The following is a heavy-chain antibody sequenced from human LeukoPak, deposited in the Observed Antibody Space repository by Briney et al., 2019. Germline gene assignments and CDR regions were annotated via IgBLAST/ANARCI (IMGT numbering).Heavy chain of an antibody. V-gene: IGHV5-51*01. J-gene: IGHJ3*02. CDR1: GYSSPSYR. Sequence: GPPLKISGKGSGYSSPSYRISWVGKMLGKGLEWMGNIYPGDSAPRYSPSFQGQVTISADKSISTAYLQWSSLKASDTAMYYCARRTYYDNAFDIWGQGTMVTVSS. CDR2: IYPGDSAP. CDR3: ARRTYYDNAFDI. D-gene: IGHD3-22*01.